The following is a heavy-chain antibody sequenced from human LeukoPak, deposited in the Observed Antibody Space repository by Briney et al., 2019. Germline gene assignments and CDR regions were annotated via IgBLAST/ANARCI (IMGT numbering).Heavy chain of an antibody. V-gene: IGHV4-4*07. D-gene: IGHD2-15*01. CDR2: IYATGIT. J-gene: IGHJ4*02. CDR3: ASGDSGGATRFDY. Sequence: SETLSLTCTISGGSFGSYHWNWIRQPAGKGLEWIGRIYATGITLYDPSLNSRVTMSVDTSRNQFSLKLTSLTAADTAVYYCASGDSGGATRFDYWGQGTLVTVSS. CDR1: GGSFGSYH.